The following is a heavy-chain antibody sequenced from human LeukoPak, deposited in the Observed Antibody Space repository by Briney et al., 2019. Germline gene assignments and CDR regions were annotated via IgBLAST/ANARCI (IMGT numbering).Heavy chain of an antibody. J-gene: IGHJ4*02. Sequence: GGSLRLSCAASGFTFGSYDLSWVRQAPGKGLECVAAISRGVGSTYYADSVKGRFTISRDNSKNTLYLQMNNLRADDTAVYYCAKKGQDDDYGKPDWGQGTLVTVSS. CDR3: AKKGQDDDYGKPD. D-gene: IGHD4-17*01. V-gene: IGHV3-23*01. CDR2: ISRGVGST. CDR1: GFTFGSYD.